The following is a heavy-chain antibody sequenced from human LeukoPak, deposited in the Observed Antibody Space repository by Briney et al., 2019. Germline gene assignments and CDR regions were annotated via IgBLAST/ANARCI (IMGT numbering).Heavy chain of an antibody. V-gene: IGHV3-23*01. D-gene: IGHD3-22*01. CDR2: ISGSGSNT. Sequence: PGGSLRLSCAASGFTFSNYAMTWVRQAPGKGLEWVSVISGSGSNTDYADSVKGRFTISRDNSKNTLYLQMNSLRAEDTAVYYCAKDTDYDSSGYYYGWPDYWGQGILVTVSS. J-gene: IGHJ4*02. CDR3: AKDTDYDSSGYYYGWPDY. CDR1: GFTFSNYA.